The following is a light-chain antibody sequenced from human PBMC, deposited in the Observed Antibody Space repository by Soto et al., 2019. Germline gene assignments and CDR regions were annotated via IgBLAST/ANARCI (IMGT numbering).Light chain of an antibody. J-gene: IGLJ1*01. Sequence: QSALTQPAYVNWSPGRSFTISSQGTSSDVGGYNFVSWYQQHPDKAPKLMIYDVTNRPSGVSNRFSGFKSGNTASLTISGLQAEDEADYYCSSYTSISTYVFGTGTKVTVL. CDR2: DVT. V-gene: IGLV2-14*01. CDR1: SSDVGGYNF. CDR3: SSYTSISTYV.